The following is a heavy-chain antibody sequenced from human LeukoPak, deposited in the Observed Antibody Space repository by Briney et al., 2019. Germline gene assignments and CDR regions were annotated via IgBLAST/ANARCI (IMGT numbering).Heavy chain of an antibody. V-gene: IGHV3-30*03. CDR2: ISYDGSNK. J-gene: IGHJ4*02. CDR3: ARNDYSSSWSLDY. D-gene: IGHD6-13*01. CDR1: GFTFSSYG. Sequence: GGSLRLSCAASGFTFSSYGMHWVRQAPGKGLEWVAVISYDGSNKYYADSVKGRFTISRDNSKNTLYLQMNSLRAEDTAVYYCARNDYSSSWSLDYWGRGTLVTVSS.